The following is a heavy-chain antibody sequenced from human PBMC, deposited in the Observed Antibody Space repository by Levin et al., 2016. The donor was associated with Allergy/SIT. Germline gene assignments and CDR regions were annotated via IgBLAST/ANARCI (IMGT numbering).Heavy chain of an antibody. CDR3: AKWRGYGYSYGY. V-gene: IGHV3-23*01. Sequence: GESLKISCAASGFTFSSYAMSWVRQAPGKGLEWVSAISGSGGSTYYADSVKGRFTISRDNSKNTLYLQMNSLRAEDTAVYYCAKWRGYGYSYGYWGQGTLVTVSS. D-gene: IGHD5-18*01. J-gene: IGHJ4*02. CDR2: ISGSGGST. CDR1: GFTFSSYA.